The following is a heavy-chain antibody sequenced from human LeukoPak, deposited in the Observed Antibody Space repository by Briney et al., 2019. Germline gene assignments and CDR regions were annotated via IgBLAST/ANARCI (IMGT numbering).Heavy chain of an antibody. J-gene: IGHJ5*02. D-gene: IGHD3-10*01. V-gene: IGHV4-59*01. CDR2: IYYSGTT. Sequence: TSETQSLTCTVSGGSISSYYWSWIRQPPGKRLEWIGYIYYSGTTNYNPSLKSRVTISVDTSKNQFSLNLSSVTAADTAVYYCARGRDPGGWFDPWGQGTLVTVSS. CDR1: GGSISSYY. CDR3: ARGRDPGGWFDP.